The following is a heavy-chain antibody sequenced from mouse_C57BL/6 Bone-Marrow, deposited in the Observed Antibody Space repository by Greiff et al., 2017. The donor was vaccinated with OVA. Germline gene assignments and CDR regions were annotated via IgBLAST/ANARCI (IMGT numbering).Heavy chain of an antibody. CDR3: ARVYYPSYFDV. J-gene: IGHJ1*03. Sequence: EVKLVESGPELVKPGASVKIPCKASGYTFTDYNMDWVKQSHGKSLEWIGDINPNNGGTIYNQKFKGKATLTVDKSSSTAYMELRSLTSEDTAVYYCARVYYPSYFDVWGTGTTVTVSS. CDR2: INPNNGGT. V-gene: IGHV1-18*01. CDR1: GYTFTDYN. D-gene: IGHD1-1*01.